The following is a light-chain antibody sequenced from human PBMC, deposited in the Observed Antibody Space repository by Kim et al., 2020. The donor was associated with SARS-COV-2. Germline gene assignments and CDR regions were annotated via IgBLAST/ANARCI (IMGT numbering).Light chain of an antibody. CDR2: GKN. J-gene: IGLJ2*01. Sequence: LGQTVRITCQGDSLRSYYASWYTQKPGQAPVLVIYGKNNRPSGIPDRFSGSSSGNTASLTITGAQAEDEADYYCNSRDSSGNHVVFGGGTQLTVL. CDR3: NSRDSSGNHVV. V-gene: IGLV3-19*01. CDR1: SLRSYY.